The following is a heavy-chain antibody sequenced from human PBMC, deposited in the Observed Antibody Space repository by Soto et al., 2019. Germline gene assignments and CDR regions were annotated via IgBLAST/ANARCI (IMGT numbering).Heavy chain of an antibody. Sequence: ASVKVSCKASRYSFTTYALHWVRQAPGQRLEWMGWINAGNGDTKYSEKFQGRVTITRDTSANTAYMELSSLRSEDTSVYYCARDPGTGAALRAYHFDYWGPGTLVTVSS. CDR2: INAGNGDT. CDR3: ARDPGTGAALRAYHFDY. CDR1: RYSFTTYA. V-gene: IGHV1-3*01. J-gene: IGHJ4*02. D-gene: IGHD1-1*01.